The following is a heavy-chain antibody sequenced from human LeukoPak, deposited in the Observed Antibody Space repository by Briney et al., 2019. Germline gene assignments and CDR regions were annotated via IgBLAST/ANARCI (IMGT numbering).Heavy chain of an antibody. CDR3: ARRGLTVTPDDY. D-gene: IGHD4-17*01. V-gene: IGHV4-59*08. J-gene: IGHJ4*02. CDR2: ISYSGST. CDR1: GGSISGYY. Sequence: SETLSLTCTVSGGSISGYYWSWIRQPPGKGLEWVGYISYSGSTNYNPSLKSRVTISVDTSKNQFSLKLSSVTAADTAVYYCARRGLTVTPDDYWGQGTLVTVSS.